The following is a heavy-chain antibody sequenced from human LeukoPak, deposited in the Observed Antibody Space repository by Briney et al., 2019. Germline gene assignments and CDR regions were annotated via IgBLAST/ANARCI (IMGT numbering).Heavy chain of an antibody. CDR1: GGSFSGYY. D-gene: IGHD3-10*01. CDR3: ARDSSYGSGID. Sequence: SETLSLTCAVYGGSFSGYYWSWIRQPPGKGLEWIGEINHSGSTNYNPSLKSRVTISVDTSKNQFSLKLSSVTAADTAVYYCARDSSYGSGIDWGQGTLVTVSS. CDR2: INHSGST. V-gene: IGHV4-34*01. J-gene: IGHJ4*02.